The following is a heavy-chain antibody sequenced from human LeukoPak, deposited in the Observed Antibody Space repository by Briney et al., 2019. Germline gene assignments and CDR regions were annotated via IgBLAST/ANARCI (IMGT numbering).Heavy chain of an antibody. D-gene: IGHD6-13*01. CDR3: ASVVYSSSWFGSTGFDY. CDR1: GYAFTSYD. Sequence: ASVKVSCKASGYAFTSYDINWVRQATGQGLEWMGWMHPNSGNTGYAQKFQGRVTMTRNTSISTAYMELSSLRSEDTAVYYCASVVYSSSWFGSTGFDYWGQGTLVTVSS. J-gene: IGHJ4*02. CDR2: MHPNSGNT. V-gene: IGHV1-8*01.